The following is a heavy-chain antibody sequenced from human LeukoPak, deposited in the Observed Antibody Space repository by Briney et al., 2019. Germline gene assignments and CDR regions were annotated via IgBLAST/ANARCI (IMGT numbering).Heavy chain of an antibody. CDR2: IYYIGST. CDR3: ARDGRFPPEVLPRYFDY. J-gene: IGHJ4*02. CDR1: GGSISSYY. D-gene: IGHD1-26*01. Sequence: SETLSLTCTVSGGSISSYYWSWIRQPPGKGLEWIGYIYYIGSTNYNPSLKSRLTISVDTSKNQFSLKLSSVTAADTAVYYCARDGRFPPEVLPRYFDYWGQGTLVTVSS. V-gene: IGHV4-59*01.